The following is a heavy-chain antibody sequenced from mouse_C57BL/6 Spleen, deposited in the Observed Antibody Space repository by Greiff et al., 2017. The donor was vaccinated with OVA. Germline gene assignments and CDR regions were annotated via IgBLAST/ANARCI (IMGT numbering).Heavy chain of an antibody. CDR2: IDPENGDT. J-gene: IGHJ4*01. V-gene: IGHV14-4*01. CDR3: TRGSLWAMDY. CDR1: GFNIKDDY. D-gene: IGHD6-1*01. Sequence: EVQLQESGAELVRPGASVKLSCTASGFNIKDDYMHWVKQRPEQGLEWIGWIDPENGDTEYASKFQGKATITADTSSNTAYLQLSSLTSEDTAVYYCTRGSLWAMDYWGQGTSVTVSS.